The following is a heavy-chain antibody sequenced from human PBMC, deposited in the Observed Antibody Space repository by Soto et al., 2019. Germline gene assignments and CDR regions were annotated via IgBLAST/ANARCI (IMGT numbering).Heavy chain of an antibody. CDR3: AEYRAVAGTGWFDP. V-gene: IGHV1-69*13. J-gene: IGHJ5*02. Sequence: GASVKVSCKASGGTFSSYAIIWVRQAPGQGLEWMGGIIPIFGTANYAQKFQGRVTITADESTSTAYMELSSLRSEDTAVYYCAEYRAVAGTGWFDPWGQGTLVTVSS. CDR2: IIPIFGTA. D-gene: IGHD6-19*01. CDR1: GGTFSSYA.